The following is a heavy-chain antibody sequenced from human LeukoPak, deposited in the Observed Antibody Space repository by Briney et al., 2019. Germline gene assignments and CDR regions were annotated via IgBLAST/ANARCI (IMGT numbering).Heavy chain of an antibody. V-gene: IGHV4-4*07. CDR2: IYTSGST. J-gene: IGHJ5*02. Sequence: SETLSLTCTVSGGSISSYYRSWIRQPAGKGLEWIGRIYTSGSTNYNPSLKSRVTMSVDTSKNQFSLKLSSVTAADTAVYYCARGSYNWNDDWFDPWGQGTLVTVSS. CDR1: GGSISSYY. CDR3: ARGSYNWNDDWFDP. D-gene: IGHD1-20*01.